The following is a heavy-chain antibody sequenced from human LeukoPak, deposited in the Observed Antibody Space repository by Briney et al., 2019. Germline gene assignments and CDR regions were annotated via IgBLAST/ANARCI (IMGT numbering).Heavy chain of an antibody. CDR3: WRGGRAVASNGFDP. CDR2: IYYNGSS. D-gene: IGHD6-19*01. CDR1: GGTISGYC. V-gene: IGHV4-59*01. J-gene: IGHJ5*02. Sequence: SETLTLTCTVSGGTISGYCWSWIRQPPGKGLEWIGYIYYNGSSNYNPSFESRVIISVETSKNHFFFRLSSMTGADTAAVYCWRGGRAVASNGFDPWGEGTLVTVSS.